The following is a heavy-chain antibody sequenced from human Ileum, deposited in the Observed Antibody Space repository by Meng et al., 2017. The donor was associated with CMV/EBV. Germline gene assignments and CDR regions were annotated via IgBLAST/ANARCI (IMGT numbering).Heavy chain of an antibody. CDR2: INSEGSTT. D-gene: IGHD1-26*01. CDR3: ARDSGYSGSELDY. J-gene: IGHJ4*02. Sequence: GESLKISWAASGFTVSSNYMSWVRQAPGKGLVWVSRINSEGSTTNYEGSVKGRFTISRDNAKNTLYLQMNSLRDEDTAVYYCARDSGYSGSELDYWGQGTLVTVSS. V-gene: IGHV3-74*01. CDR1: GFTVSSNY.